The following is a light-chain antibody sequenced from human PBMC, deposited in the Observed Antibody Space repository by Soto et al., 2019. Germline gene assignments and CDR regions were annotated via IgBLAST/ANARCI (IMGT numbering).Light chain of an antibody. CDR3: QQYDNRPLT. Sequence: DIQMTQSPSSLSSAVGDRVTITCQASQDTSNYLNWYQQKPGKAPKLLIYDASNLETGVPSRFIGSGSGTDFTVNISSLQPEELAAYYCQQYDNRPLTCGGGTKVEIK. V-gene: IGKV1-33*01. CDR1: QDTSNY. J-gene: IGKJ4*01. CDR2: DAS.